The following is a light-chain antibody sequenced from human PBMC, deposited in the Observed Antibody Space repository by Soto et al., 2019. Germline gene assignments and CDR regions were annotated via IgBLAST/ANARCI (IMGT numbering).Light chain of an antibody. J-gene: IGKJ3*01. Sequence: VVMTQSPATLSVSPGDKVSLSCRANQTISNTLAWYQQKPGQPPRLLIYGASSRATGLPARFSGSGSGTEFTLTISSLQSEDFAVYYCHQYNNWPSFGPGTKVDIK. CDR2: GAS. CDR3: HQYNNWPS. V-gene: IGKV3-15*01. CDR1: QTISNT.